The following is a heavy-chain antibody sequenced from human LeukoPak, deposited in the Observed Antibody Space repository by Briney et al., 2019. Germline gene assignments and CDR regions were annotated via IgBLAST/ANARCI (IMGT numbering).Heavy chain of an antibody. D-gene: IGHD3-10*01. Sequence: PSQTLSLTCTVSGGSISSGGYYWSWIRQHPGKGLEWIGYIYYSGSTYYNPSLKSRVTISVDTSKNQFSLKLSSVTAADTAVYYCASSGETWWFGELSFGDWFDSWGQGTLVTVSS. J-gene: IGHJ5*01. CDR3: ASSGETWWFGELSFGDWFDS. V-gene: IGHV4-31*03. CDR1: GGSISSGGYY. CDR2: IYYSGST.